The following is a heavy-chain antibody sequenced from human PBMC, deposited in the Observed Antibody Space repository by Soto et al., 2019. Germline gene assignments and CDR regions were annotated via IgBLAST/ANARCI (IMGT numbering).Heavy chain of an antibody. Sequence: GGSLRLSXAASGFTFSSYAMHWVRQAPGKGLEWVAVISYDGSNKYYADSVKGRFTISRDNSKNTLYLQMNSLRAEDTAVYYCARCSVRFGELLSSLWPMDVWGQGTTVTVSS. CDR2: ISYDGSNK. J-gene: IGHJ6*02. CDR1: GFTFSSYA. D-gene: IGHD3-10*01. CDR3: ARCSVRFGELLSSLWPMDV. V-gene: IGHV3-30-3*01.